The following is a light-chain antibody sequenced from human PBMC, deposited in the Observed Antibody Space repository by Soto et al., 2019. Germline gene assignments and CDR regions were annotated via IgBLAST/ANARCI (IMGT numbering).Light chain of an antibody. J-gene: IGLJ1*01. CDR2: DDS. CDR3: CSHAGTYIYV. CDR1: SSDVGGYNY. Sequence: QSALTQPRSVSGSPGQSVTISCTGTSSDVGGYNYVSWYQQHPGKAPKLMIFDDSKRPSGVPDRFSGFKSGNTASLTISGLQAEDEADYSCCSHAGTYIYVFGTGTKVTV. V-gene: IGLV2-11*01.